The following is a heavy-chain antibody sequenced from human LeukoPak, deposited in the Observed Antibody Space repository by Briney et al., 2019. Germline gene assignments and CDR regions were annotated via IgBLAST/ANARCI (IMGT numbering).Heavy chain of an antibody. CDR1: GGSFSGYY. Sequence: PSETLSLTCAVYGGSFSGYYWSWIRQPPGKGLEWIGEINHSGSTNYNPSLKSRVTISVDTSKNQFSLKLSSVTAADTAVYYCARGAHDSSGYYHFDYWGQGTLVTVSS. D-gene: IGHD3-22*01. J-gene: IGHJ4*02. V-gene: IGHV4-34*01. CDR3: ARGAHDSSGYYHFDY. CDR2: INHSGST.